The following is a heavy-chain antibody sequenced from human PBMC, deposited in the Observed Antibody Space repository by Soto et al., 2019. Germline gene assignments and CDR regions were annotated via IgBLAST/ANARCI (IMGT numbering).Heavy chain of an antibody. V-gene: IGHV3-21*01. CDR1: GFTFSSYS. J-gene: IGHJ6*02. D-gene: IGHD5-18*01. Sequence: EVQLVESGGGLVKPGGSLRLSCAASGFTFSSYSMNWVRQAPGKGLEWVSSISSSSSYIYYADSVKGRFTISRDNAKNALYLQMNSLRAEDTAVYYCARDGKLRGYSYGTNNYFSYYGMVVWGQGTTVTFSS. CDR3: ARDGKLRGYSYGTNNYFSYYGMVV. CDR2: ISSSSSYI.